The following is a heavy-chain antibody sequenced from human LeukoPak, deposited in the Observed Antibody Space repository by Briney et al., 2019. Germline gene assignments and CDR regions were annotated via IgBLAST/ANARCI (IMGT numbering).Heavy chain of an antibody. CDR3: ARPREYCSGGSCYSGGWFDH. J-gene: IGHJ5*02. CDR2: INPNSGGT. V-gene: IGHV1-2*02. Sequence: ASVTVSCMASGYTFTVYYMHWVRQAPGQGLEWMGWINPNSGGTNYAQKFQGRVTMTRDTSISTAYMELSRLRSDDTAVYYCARPREYCSGGSCYSGGWFDHWGQGTLVTVSS. D-gene: IGHD2-15*01. CDR1: GYTFTVYY.